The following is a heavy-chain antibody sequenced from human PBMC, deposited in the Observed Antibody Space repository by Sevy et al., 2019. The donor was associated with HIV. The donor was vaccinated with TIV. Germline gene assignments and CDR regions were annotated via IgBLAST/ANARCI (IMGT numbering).Heavy chain of an antibody. CDR3: AKDYGDFKNWFDS. V-gene: IGHV3-23*01. CDR1: GFGFSSYT. J-gene: IGHJ5*01. Sequence: GGSLRLSCAASGFGFSSYTMPWVRQAPGRGLEWVSSIGGSDDRTFYAGPVKGRFTISRDNSKNALHLQMNSLRAEDTAVYYCAKDYGDFKNWFDSWGQGTLVTVSS. CDR2: IGGSDDRT. D-gene: IGHD4-17*01.